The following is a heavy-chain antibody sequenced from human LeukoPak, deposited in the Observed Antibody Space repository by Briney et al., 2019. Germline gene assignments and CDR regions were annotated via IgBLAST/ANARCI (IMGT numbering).Heavy chain of an antibody. CDR1: GGSFSGYY. CDR3: ARTLDSRRYIVRRPYSMDV. J-gene: IGHJ6*02. CDR2: INHSGST. V-gene: IGHV4-34*01. Sequence: SETLSLTCAVYGGSFSGYYWNWFRQPPGKGLEWIGEINHSGSTTYNRSLKSRVTISLDTSKNQFSLKLSSVSAADTAVYYCARTLDSRRYIVRRPYSMDVWGQGTTVTVSS. D-gene: IGHD3-22*01.